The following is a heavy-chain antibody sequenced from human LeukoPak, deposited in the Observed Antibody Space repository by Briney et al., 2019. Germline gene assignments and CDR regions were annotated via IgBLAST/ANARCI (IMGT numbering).Heavy chain of an antibody. D-gene: IGHD3-22*01. J-gene: IGHJ5*02. V-gene: IGHV4-34*01. CDR3: ASLNSGYYYGNWFDP. CDR1: GGSFSGYY. Sequence: SETLSLTCAVYGGSFSGYYLSWIRQPPGKGLEWIGEINHSGSTNYNPSLKSRVTISVDTSKNQFSLKLSSVTAADTAVYYCASLNSGYYYGNWFDPWGQGTLVTVSS. CDR2: INHSGST.